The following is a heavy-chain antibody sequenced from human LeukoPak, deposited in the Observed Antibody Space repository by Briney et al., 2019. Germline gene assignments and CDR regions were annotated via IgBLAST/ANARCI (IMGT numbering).Heavy chain of an antibody. V-gene: IGHV3-23*01. D-gene: IGHD3-22*01. CDR1: GFTFSNFA. Sequence: GGSLRLSCAASGFTFSNFAMMWVRQAPGKGLEWVSSITGDYATYSADPAKGRSTTSRDNSKNIVYLQMDSLRDDDTAVYYCAKGAASGLVDWFDPWGQGALVTVSS. CDR3: AKGAASGLVDWFDP. J-gene: IGHJ5*02. CDR2: ITGDYAT.